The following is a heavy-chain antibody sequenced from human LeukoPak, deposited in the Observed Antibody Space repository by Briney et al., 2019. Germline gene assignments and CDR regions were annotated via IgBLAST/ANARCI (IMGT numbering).Heavy chain of an antibody. CDR3: ARDMAAFDY. D-gene: IGHD5-24*01. V-gene: IGHV3-21*01. CDR2: ISSSSYI. CDR1: GFTFSSYS. Sequence: PGGSLRLSCAASGFTFSSYSMNWVRQAPGQGLEWVSSISSSSYIYYAQTVKRRFTISRDNAKNSLYMQMNSLRAEDTAVYYCARDMAAFDYWGQGTLVTVSS. J-gene: IGHJ4*02.